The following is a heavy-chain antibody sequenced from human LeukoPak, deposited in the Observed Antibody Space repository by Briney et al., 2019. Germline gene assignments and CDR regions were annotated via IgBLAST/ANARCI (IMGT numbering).Heavy chain of an antibody. CDR1: GGSISSYY. CDR3: ARMYYYDSSGYYYGVEAFDI. CDR2: IYYSGST. V-gene: IGHV4-59*01. Sequence: PSETLSLTCTVSGGSISSYYWSWIRQPPGKGLEWIGYIYYSGSTNYNPSLKSRVTISVDTSKNQFSLKLSSMTAADTAVYYCARMYYYDSSGYYYGVEAFDIWGQGTMVTVSS. D-gene: IGHD3-22*01. J-gene: IGHJ3*02.